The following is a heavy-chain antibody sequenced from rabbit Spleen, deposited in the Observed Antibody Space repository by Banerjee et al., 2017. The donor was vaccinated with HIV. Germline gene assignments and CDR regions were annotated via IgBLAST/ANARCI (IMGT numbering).Heavy chain of an antibody. Sequence: QEQLVESGGGLVQPGGSLKLSCKASGFDFSSYGVSWVRQAPGKGLEWIGYIEPIFGNTYYANWVNGRFTISSHNAQNTLYLQLSSLTAADTATYFCMRGGSELTWAFDLWGPGTLVTVS. CDR3: MRGGSELTWAFDL. D-gene: IGHD1-1*01. J-gene: IGHJ4*01. CDR2: IEPIFGNT. V-gene: IGHV1S47*01. CDR1: GFDFSSYG.